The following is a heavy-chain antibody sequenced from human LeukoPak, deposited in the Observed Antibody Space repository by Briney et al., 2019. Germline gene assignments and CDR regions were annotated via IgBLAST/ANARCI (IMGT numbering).Heavy chain of an antibody. CDR3: ARHQYYYDSSGFVRFDY. D-gene: IGHD3-22*01. Sequence: PSETLSLTCTVSGGSISSSSYYWGWIRQPPGKGLEWIGSIYYSGSTYYNPSLKSRVTISVDTSKNQFSLKLSSVTAADTAVYYCARHQYYYDSSGFVRFDYWGQGTLVTVSS. J-gene: IGHJ4*02. CDR1: GGSISSSSYY. CDR2: IYYSGST. V-gene: IGHV4-39*07.